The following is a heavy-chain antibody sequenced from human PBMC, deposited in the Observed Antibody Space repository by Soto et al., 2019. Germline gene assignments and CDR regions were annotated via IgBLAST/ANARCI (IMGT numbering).Heavy chain of an antibody. CDR3: ARDRLWGFDY. D-gene: IGHD3-16*01. J-gene: IGHJ4*02. V-gene: IGHV4-31*03. Sequence: SETLSLTCTVSGGSISSGGYYWSWIRQHPGKGLEWIGYIYYSGSTYYNPSLKSRVTISVDTSKNQFSLKLSSVTSADTAVYYCARDRLWGFDYWGQGTLVTVSS. CDR2: IYYSGST. CDR1: GGSISSGGYY.